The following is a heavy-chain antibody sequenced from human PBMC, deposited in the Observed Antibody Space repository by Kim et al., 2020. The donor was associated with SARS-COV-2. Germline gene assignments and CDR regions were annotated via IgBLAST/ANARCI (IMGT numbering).Heavy chain of an antibody. V-gene: IGHV3-21*01. D-gene: IGHD3-10*01. CDR2: ISSSSSYI. CDR3: SRDRGGVREVRLDY. CDR1: GFTFSSYS. J-gene: IGHJ4*02. Sequence: GGSLRLSCAASGFTFSSYSMNWVRQAPGKGLEWVSSISSSSSYIYYADSVKGRFTISRDNAKNSPYLQMNSLRAEDTAVYYCSRDRGGVREVRLDYWGQGTLVTVSS.